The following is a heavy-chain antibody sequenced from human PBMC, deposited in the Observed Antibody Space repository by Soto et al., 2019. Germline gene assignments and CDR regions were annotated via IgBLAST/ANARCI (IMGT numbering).Heavy chain of an antibody. V-gene: IGHV3-21*01. J-gene: IGHJ5*02. CDR1: GFTFSSYS. CDR3: ARDSNWFDP. Sequence: GGSLRLSCSASGFTFSSYSMNWVRQAPGKGLEWVSSISSSSSYIYYADSVKCRFTISRDNAKNSLYLQMNSLRAEDTAVYYCARDSNWFDPWGQGTLVTVSS. CDR2: ISSSSSYI.